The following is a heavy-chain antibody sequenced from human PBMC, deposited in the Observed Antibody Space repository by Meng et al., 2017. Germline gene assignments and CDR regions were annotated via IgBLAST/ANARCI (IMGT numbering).Heavy chain of an antibody. Sequence: GESLKISCAASGFTFSSYEMNWVRQAPGKGLEWVSYISSSGSTIYYADSVKGRFTISRDNAKNSLYLQMNSLRAEDTAVYYCASSMVGTDLYYFDYWGQGTLVTVSS. D-gene: IGHD1-26*01. J-gene: IGHJ4*02. V-gene: IGHV3-48*03. CDR1: GFTFSSYE. CDR2: ISSSGSTI. CDR3: ASSMVGTDLYYFDY.